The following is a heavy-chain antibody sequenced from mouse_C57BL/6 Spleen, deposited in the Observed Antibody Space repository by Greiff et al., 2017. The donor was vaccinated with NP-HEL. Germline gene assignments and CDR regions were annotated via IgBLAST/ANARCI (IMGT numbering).Heavy chain of an antibody. V-gene: IGHV1-80*01. D-gene: IGHD2-5*01. CDR2: IYPGDGDT. CDR1: GYAFSSYW. Sequence: VKLMESGAELVKPGASVKISCKASGYAFSSYWMNWVKQRPGKGLEWIGQIYPGDGDTNYNGKFKGKATLTADKSSSTAYMQLSSLTSEDSAVYFCARPSYYSNYVWFAYWGQGTLVTVSA. CDR3: ARPSYYSNYVWFAY. J-gene: IGHJ3*01.